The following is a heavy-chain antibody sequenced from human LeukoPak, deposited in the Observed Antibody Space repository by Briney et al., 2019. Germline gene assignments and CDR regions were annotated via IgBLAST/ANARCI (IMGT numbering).Heavy chain of an antibody. Sequence: RTSETLSLTCAVYGGSFSGYYWSWIRQPPGKGLEWIGYIYYSGSTNYNPSLKSRVTISVDTSKNQFSLKLSSVTAADTAVYYCARGIGGARPFDYWGQGTLVTVSS. D-gene: IGHD1-26*01. CDR2: IYYSGST. CDR1: GGSFSGYY. CDR3: ARGIGGARPFDY. J-gene: IGHJ4*02. V-gene: IGHV4-59*01.